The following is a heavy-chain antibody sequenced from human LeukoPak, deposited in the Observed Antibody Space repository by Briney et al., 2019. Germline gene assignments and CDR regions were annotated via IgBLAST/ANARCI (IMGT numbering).Heavy chain of an antibody. Sequence: PSETLSLTYAVYGGSFSGYYWSWIRQPPGKGLEWIGEINHSGSTNYNPSLKSRVTISVDTSKNQFSLKLSSVTAADTAVYYCARALSVTTFVDWGQGTLVTVSS. D-gene: IGHD4-11*01. CDR1: GGSFSGYY. CDR2: INHSGST. J-gene: IGHJ4*02. CDR3: ARALSVTTFVD. V-gene: IGHV4-34*01.